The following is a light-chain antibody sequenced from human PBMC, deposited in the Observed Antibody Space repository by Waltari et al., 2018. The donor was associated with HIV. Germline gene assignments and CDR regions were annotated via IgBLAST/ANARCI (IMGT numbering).Light chain of an antibody. J-gene: IGLJ3*02. CDR3: ESYTSTSVWV. CDR2: DVT. V-gene: IGLV2-14*03. Sequence: QSALTQPASVSGSPGQSITISCTGSSSDVGGYNFVSWYQQHPGKAPRVLIYDVTTRPPGVSDRFSGSRSGDTASLTISGLQPEDEADYYCESYTSTSVWVFGGGTRLTVL. CDR1: SSDVGGYNF.